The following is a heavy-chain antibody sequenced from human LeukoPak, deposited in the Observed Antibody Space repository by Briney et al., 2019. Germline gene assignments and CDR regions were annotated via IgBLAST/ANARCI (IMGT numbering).Heavy chain of an antibody. CDR3: AKVIHGGNIDMVFDY. CDR1: GFTFSNFW. D-gene: IGHD5-18*01. Sequence: GGSLRLSCAASGFTFSNFWMSWVRQAPGKGLEWVANIKKDGSEKNYVDSVKGRFTISRDNAKNSLYLQMNSLRAEDTALYYCAKVIHGGNIDMVFDYWGQGALVTVSS. CDR2: IKKDGSEK. V-gene: IGHV3-7*03. J-gene: IGHJ4*02.